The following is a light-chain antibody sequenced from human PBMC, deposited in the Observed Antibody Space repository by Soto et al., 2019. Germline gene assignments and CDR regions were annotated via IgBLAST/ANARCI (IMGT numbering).Light chain of an antibody. CDR3: SSYAGSSNPVV. CDR2: EVI. Sequence: QSALTQPPSASGSPGQSVTISCTGTSSDVGGYNYVSWYQQHPGKAPKLMIYEVIMRPSGVPDRFSGSKSGNTASLTVSGLQAEDEADYYCSSYAGSSNPVVFGGGTQLTVL. V-gene: IGLV2-8*01. J-gene: IGLJ2*01. CDR1: SSDVGGYNY.